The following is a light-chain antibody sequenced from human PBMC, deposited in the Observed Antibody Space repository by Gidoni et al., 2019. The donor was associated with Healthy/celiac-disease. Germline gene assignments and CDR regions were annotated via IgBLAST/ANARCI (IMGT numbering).Light chain of an antibody. Sequence: DIQMTQSPSSLSASVGDRVTITCRASQSISSYLNWYQQKPGKAPKLLIYAASSLQSGVPSRFRGSRSGTDFTLTISSLQPEDFATYYCQQSYSTLALTFGGGTKVEIK. J-gene: IGKJ4*01. CDR2: AAS. CDR1: QSISSY. V-gene: IGKV1-39*01. CDR3: QQSYSTLALT.